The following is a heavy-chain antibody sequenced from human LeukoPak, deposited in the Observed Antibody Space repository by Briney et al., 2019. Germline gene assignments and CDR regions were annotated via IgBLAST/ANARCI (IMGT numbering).Heavy chain of an antibody. CDR3: ARGAPSGEIMVAATRPIDY. D-gene: IGHD2-15*01. V-gene: IGHV1-69*06. Sequence: SVKASCKASGGTFSSYAISWVRQAPGQGLEWMGGIIPIFGTASYAQKFQGRVTITAEKSTSTAYMELSSLRSEDTAVYYCARGAPSGEIMVAATRPIDYWGQGTLVTVSS. CDR2: IIPIFGTA. J-gene: IGHJ4*02. CDR1: GGTFSSYA.